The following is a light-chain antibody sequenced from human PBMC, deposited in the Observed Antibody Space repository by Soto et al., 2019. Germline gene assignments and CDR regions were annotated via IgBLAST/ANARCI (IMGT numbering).Light chain of an antibody. V-gene: IGLV1-40*01. CDR1: SSNIGAGYD. CDR3: QAYDSSLRGARV. Sequence: QSVLTQPPSVSGAPGQRVTISCTGSSSNIGAGYDVHWYQQLPGTAPKLLIYGNSNRPSGVPDRFSGSKSGTSASLAITGLQDEDEADYYCQAYDSSLRGARVFGTGTKLTVL. CDR2: GNS. J-gene: IGLJ1*01.